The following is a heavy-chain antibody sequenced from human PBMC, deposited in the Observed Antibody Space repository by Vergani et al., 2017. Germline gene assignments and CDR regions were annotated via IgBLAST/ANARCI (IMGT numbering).Heavy chain of an antibody. CDR1: GYTFIEYD. CDR2: MNPKSGNS. J-gene: IGHJ5*02. CDR3: ARAPGRRCSGGSCYSSLRWFNP. Sequence: QVQLVQSGAEVKKPGASVKVSCWASGYTFIEYDIDWVRQAAGQGLEWMGWMNPKSGNSGFAQKFQGRVTMTRDTSISTAYMELNSLTSEDTAVYYCARAPGRRCSGGSCYSSLRWFNPWGQGTLATVSS. D-gene: IGHD2-15*01. V-gene: IGHV1-8*01.